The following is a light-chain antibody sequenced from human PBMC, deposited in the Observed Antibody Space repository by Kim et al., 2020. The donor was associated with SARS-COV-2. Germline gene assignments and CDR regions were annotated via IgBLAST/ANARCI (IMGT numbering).Light chain of an antibody. CDR1: SSDIGSST. CDR3: ATWNDSLTGRVV. J-gene: IGLJ2*01. Sequence: VTISCSGGSSDIGSSTVTWYQQFPGTAPKFLIYSNDQRPSGVPDRFSGSKSGTSASLAISGLQSEDEADYYCATWNDSLTGRVVFGGGTQLTVL. V-gene: IGLV1-44*01. CDR2: SND.